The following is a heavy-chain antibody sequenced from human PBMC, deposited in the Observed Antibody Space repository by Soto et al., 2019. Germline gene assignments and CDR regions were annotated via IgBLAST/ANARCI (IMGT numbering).Heavy chain of an antibody. V-gene: IGHV1-69*02. CDR2: INPIVSMS. Sequence: QVQLVQSGTEVKKPGSSVKVSCKASGDTFSFYTINWVRQAPGLGLEWVGRINPIVSMSNYAQKFQGRVSMTEVKSTSTAYMELRSLRSDDTAMYFCAASYGSGYRAFDYWGQGALVIVSS. CDR3: AASYGSGYRAFDY. D-gene: IGHD3-10*01. J-gene: IGHJ4*02. CDR1: GDTFSFYT.